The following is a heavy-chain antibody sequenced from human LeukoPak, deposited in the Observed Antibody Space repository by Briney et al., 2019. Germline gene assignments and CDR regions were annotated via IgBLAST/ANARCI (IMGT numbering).Heavy chain of an antibody. V-gene: IGHV3-7*04. J-gene: IGHJ4*02. D-gene: IGHD6-19*01. CDR1: GFSFSNHY. Sequence: GGSLRLSCTASGFSFSNHYMRWIRQAPGKGLEWVANINEDGSNKWHLGSVKGRFTVSRDNARNSLYLQMNSLRVEDTAVYYCTRVIVAVPGYFDYFDFWGQGTLITVSS. CDR3: TRVIVAVPGYFDYFDF. CDR2: INEDGSNK.